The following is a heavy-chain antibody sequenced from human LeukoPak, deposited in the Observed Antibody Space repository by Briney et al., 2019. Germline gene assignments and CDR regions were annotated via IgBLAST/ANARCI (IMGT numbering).Heavy chain of an antibody. Sequence: PGRSLRLSCAASGFTFSSYAMHWVRQAPGKGLEWVAVISYDGSNKYYADSVKGQFTISRDNSKNTLYLQMNSLRAEDTAVYYCARDLTDDPIGVSLDSYGLDYWGQGTLVTVSS. V-gene: IGHV3-30-3*01. CDR2: ISYDGSNK. J-gene: IGHJ4*02. CDR3: ARDLTDDPIGVSLDSYGLDY. CDR1: GFTFSSYA. D-gene: IGHD5-18*01.